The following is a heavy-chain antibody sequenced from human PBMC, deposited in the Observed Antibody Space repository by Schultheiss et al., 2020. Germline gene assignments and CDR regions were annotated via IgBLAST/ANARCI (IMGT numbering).Heavy chain of an antibody. CDR3: AKGSPYSSGWYLGFDY. J-gene: IGHJ4*02. CDR1: GFTFSSYA. CDR2: ISGSGGST. D-gene: IGHD6-19*01. Sequence: GGSMRLSCAASGFTFSSYAMSWVRQAPGKGLEWVSAISGSGGSTYYADSVKGRFTISRDNSKNTLYLQMNSLRAEDTAVYYCAKGSPYSSGWYLGFDYWGQGTLVTV. V-gene: IGHV3-23*01.